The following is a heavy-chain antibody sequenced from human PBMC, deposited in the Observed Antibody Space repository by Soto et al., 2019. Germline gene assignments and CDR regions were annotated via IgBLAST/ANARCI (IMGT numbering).Heavy chain of an antibody. D-gene: IGHD3-10*01. CDR1: GGSFSGYY. V-gene: IGHV4-34*01. J-gene: IGHJ6*04. Sequence: PSETLSLTCAVYGGSFSGYYWSWIRQPPGKGLEWIGEINHSGSTNYNPSLKSRVTISVDTSKNQFSLKLSSVTAADTAVYYCARDPRGVRVRGVSKDVWGKGTTVTVSS. CDR2: INHSGST. CDR3: ARDPRGVRVRGVSKDV.